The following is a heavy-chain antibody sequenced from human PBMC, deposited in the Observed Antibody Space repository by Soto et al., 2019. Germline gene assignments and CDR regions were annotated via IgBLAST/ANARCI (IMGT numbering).Heavy chain of an antibody. D-gene: IGHD2-15*01. CDR3: AKDLQCSGGSCYRLFDY. CDR2: SNGGST. Sequence: GGSLRLSCAASGFTFSSYAMSWVRQAPGKGLEWVSTSNGGSTYYADSVKGRFTISRDNSKNTLYLQMNSLRAEDTAVYYCAKDLQCSGGSCYRLFDYWGQGTLVTVSS. CDR1: GFTFSSYA. V-gene: IGHV3-23*01. J-gene: IGHJ4*02.